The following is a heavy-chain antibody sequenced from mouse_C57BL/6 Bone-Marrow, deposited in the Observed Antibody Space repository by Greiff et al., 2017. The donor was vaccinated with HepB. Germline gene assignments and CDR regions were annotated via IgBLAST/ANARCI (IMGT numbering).Heavy chain of an antibody. CDR2: IWSGGST. CDR3: ARTGKGYFDV. V-gene: IGHV2-2*01. CDR1: GFSLTSYG. Sequence: VMLVESGPGLVQPSQSLSITCTVSGFSLTSYGVHWVRQSPGKGLEWLGVIWSGGSTDYNAAFISRLSISKDNSKIQVFFKMNSLQADDTAVYYCARTGKGYFDVWGTGTTVTVSS. D-gene: IGHD1-3*01. J-gene: IGHJ1*03.